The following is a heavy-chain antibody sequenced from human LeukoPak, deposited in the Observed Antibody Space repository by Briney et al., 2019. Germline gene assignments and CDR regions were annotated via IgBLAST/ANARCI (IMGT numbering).Heavy chain of an antibody. CDR2: IYSGGST. D-gene: IGHD6-19*01. Sequence: GGSLRLSCVASGFTVSSNYMSWVRQAPGKGLEWVSVIYSGGSTYYADSVKGRFTISRDNSKNTLYLQMNSLRAEDTAVYYCAGAHYSSGWYVGRGYYFDYWGQGTLVTVSS. J-gene: IGHJ4*02. V-gene: IGHV3-66*02. CDR1: GFTVSSNY. CDR3: AGAHYSSGWYVGRGYYFDY.